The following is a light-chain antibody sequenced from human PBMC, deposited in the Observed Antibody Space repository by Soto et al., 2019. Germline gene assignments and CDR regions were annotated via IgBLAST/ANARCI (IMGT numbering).Light chain of an antibody. Sequence: QAVVTKPPSASGTPGQRVTISCSGSSSNIGSNTVNWYQQLPGTAPKLLIYSNNQRPSGVPDRFSGSKSGTSASLAISGLQSEDEADYYCAAWDDSLNGYVFGTGTKLTVL. CDR2: SNN. J-gene: IGLJ1*01. CDR3: AAWDDSLNGYV. CDR1: SSNIGSNT. V-gene: IGLV1-44*01.